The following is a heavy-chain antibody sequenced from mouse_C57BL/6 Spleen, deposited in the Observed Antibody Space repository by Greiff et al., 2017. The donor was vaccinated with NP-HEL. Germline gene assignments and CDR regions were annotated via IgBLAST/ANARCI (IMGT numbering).Heavy chain of an antibody. Sequence: QVQLQQPGAELVKPGASVKLSCKASGYTFTSYWMHWVKQRPGQGLEWIGMIHPNSGSTNYNEKFKSKATLTVDKSSSTAYMQLSSLTSEDSAVYYCARCDTTVVADFDYWGQGTTLTVSS. CDR3: ARCDTTVVADFDY. J-gene: IGHJ2*01. CDR2: IHPNSGST. V-gene: IGHV1-64*01. CDR1: GYTFTSYW. D-gene: IGHD1-1*01.